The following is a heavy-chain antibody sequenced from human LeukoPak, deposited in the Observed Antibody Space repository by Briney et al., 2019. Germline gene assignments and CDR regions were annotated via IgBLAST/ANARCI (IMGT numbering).Heavy chain of an antibody. CDR1: GFTFSSYG. CDR2: IRYDGGNK. J-gene: IGHJ6*02. Sequence: GGSLRLSCAASGFTFSSYGMHWVRQAPGKGLEWVAFIRYDGGNKYYPDSVKGRFTISRDNSKNTLYLQMNSLRAADTAMYYCAKSKQQLVDYYYYGMDAWGQGTTVTVSS. V-gene: IGHV3-30*02. CDR3: AKSKQQLVDYYYYGMDA. D-gene: IGHD6-13*01.